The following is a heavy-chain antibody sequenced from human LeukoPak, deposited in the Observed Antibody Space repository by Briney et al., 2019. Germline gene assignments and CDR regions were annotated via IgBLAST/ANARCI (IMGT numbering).Heavy chain of an antibody. Sequence: KPSETLSLTCTVSGGSISSYYWSWIRQPPGKGLEWIGYIYHSGSTNYNPSLKSRVTISVDTSKNQFSLKLSSVTAADTAVYYCARGARGYSYGHFDYWGQGTLVTVSS. V-gene: IGHV4-59*01. CDR3: ARGARGYSYGHFDY. CDR1: GGSISSYY. CDR2: IYHSGST. J-gene: IGHJ4*02. D-gene: IGHD5-18*01.